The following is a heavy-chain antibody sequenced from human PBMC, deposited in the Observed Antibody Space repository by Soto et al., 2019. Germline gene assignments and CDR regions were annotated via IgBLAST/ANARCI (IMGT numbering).Heavy chain of an antibody. CDR3: ARDPELEPFDY. CDR1: GYTFTSYY. V-gene: IGHV1-46*01. J-gene: IGHJ4*02. D-gene: IGHD1-1*01. CDR2: INPSGGST. Sequence: QVQLVQSGAEVKKPGASVKVSCKASGYTFTSYYMHWVRQAPGQGLEWMGIINPSGGSTSYAQKFRGRVTMTRDTSTSTGYMELSSLRSEDTAVYYCARDPELEPFDYWGQGTLVTVSS.